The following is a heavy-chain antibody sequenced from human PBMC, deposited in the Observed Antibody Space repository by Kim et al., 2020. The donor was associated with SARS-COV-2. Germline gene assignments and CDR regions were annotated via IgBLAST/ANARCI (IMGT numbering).Heavy chain of an antibody. CDR3: ARNYYDSSGPGY. J-gene: IGHJ4*02. V-gene: IGHV1-46*01. Sequence: SYDQKFQGRVTMTRDTSTSTVYMDLSRLGSEDTAVYYCARNYYDSSGPGYWGQGTLVTVSS. D-gene: IGHD3-22*01.